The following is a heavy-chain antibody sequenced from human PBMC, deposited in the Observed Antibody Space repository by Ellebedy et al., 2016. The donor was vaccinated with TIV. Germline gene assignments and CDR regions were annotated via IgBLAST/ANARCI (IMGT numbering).Heavy chain of an antibody. CDR3: AILAASSPFDY. CDR1: GYTFTTYA. Sequence: ASVKVSCKASGYTFTTYAMNWVRQAPGQGLEWMGWINTDTGNPTYAQGFTGRFVFSLDTSVSTAYLQISSLKAEDTAVYYCAILAASSPFDYWGQGTLVTVSS. V-gene: IGHV7-4-1*02. J-gene: IGHJ4*02. CDR2: INTDTGNP. D-gene: IGHD2-15*01.